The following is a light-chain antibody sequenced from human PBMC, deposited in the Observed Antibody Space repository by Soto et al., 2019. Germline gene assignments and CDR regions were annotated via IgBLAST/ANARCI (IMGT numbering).Light chain of an antibody. CDR1: QSVSSN. J-gene: IGKJ1*01. V-gene: IGKV3-15*01. CDR3: QQYNNSPPWT. Sequence: EIVMTQSPATLSVSPGERATLSCRASQSVSSNLAWYQQKPGQAPSLLIYGASTRATGIPARFSGSGSGTELTLTISSLQSKEYAVHYCQQYNNSPPWTFGQGTKVEIK. CDR2: GAS.